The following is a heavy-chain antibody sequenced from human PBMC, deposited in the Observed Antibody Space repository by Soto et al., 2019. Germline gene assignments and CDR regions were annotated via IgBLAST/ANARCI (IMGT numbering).Heavy chain of an antibody. Sequence: WTWIRQTPRKELQWIGYVYTSGSTKYNSSLKSRVTISLDASNSQFSLTMSSVTAADTGVYYCAREVVGNTWPGIFDSWGRGTLVVVSS. V-gene: IGHV4-4*08. CDR3: AREVVGNTWPGIFDS. J-gene: IGHJ4*02. CDR2: VYTSGST.